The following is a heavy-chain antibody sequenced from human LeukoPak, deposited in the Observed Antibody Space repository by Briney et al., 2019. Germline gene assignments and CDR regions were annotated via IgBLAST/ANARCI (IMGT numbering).Heavy chain of an antibody. V-gene: IGHV4-34*01. CDR1: GGSFSGYY. CDR3: ARGPRSDY. J-gene: IGHJ4*02. CDR2: INHSGST. Sequence: SETLSLTCAVYGGSFSGYYWSWIRQPPGKGLEWIGEINHSGSTNYNPSLKSRVTISVDTSKNQFSLKLSSVTAADTAVYYCARGPRSDYWGQGTLVTVSS.